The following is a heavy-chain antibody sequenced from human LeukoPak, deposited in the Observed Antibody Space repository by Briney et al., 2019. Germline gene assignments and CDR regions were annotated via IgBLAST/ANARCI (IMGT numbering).Heavy chain of an antibody. V-gene: IGHV3-48*02. D-gene: IGHD6-13*01. J-gene: IGHJ4*02. CDR2: IDGGSNTI. CDR3: ARDQHFSSDF. Sequence: PGGSLRLSCAASGFIFSSYSMNWVRQAPGKGLEWVSYIDGGSNTIYYADSVKGRFTISRDNAKNSLYLQMNSLRDEDTAVYYCARDQHFSSDFWGQGTVVTVSS. CDR1: GFIFSSYS.